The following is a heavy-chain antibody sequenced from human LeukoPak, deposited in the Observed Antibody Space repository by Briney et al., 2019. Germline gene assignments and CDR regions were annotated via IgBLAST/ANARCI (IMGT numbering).Heavy chain of an antibody. Sequence: SGGSLRLSCAASGFTFSGYAMSWVRQAPGKGLEWVSIISGSGSSSSYTDSVKGRFTISRDNSQSTLYLQIISLRAEDTAVYFCAKARNYGFLSVDFDSWGQGTLVAVSS. CDR2: ISGSGSSS. D-gene: IGHD3-16*01. J-gene: IGHJ4*02. CDR1: GFTFSGYA. V-gene: IGHV3-23*01. CDR3: AKARNYGFLSVDFDS.